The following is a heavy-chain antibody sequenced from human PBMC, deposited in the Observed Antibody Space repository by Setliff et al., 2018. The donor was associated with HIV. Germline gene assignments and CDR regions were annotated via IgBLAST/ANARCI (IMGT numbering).Heavy chain of an antibody. V-gene: IGHV1-69*10. J-gene: IGHJ3*02. CDR1: GGTPSTHA. D-gene: IGHD3-10*01. CDR3: AGPRGDEAFDI. Sequence: ASVKVSCKASGGTPSTHAMNWVRQAPGQGLEWMGQIISILEITDYAQKFQGRLTITADEPTNTLYMELSGLRSEATAVYYCAGPRGDEAFDIWGQGTMVTVSS. CDR2: IISILEIT.